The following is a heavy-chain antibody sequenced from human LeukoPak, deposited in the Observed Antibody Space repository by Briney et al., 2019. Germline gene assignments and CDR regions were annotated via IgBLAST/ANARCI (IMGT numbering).Heavy chain of an antibody. J-gene: IGHJ3*02. CDR1: GGSIRSSSYY. Sequence: PSETLCLTCAVSGGSIRSSSYYWGWIRHPPRKGLEWIGSIYYSGSTNHHPSLRSRVTISVDTSKTQFSLKLSSVTAADMAVYYCVKAAVVVTTRLGPFDTWGQGTMVTVSS. D-gene: IGHD3-22*01. CDR2: IYYSGST. CDR3: VKAAVVVTTRLGPFDT. V-gene: IGHV4-39*07.